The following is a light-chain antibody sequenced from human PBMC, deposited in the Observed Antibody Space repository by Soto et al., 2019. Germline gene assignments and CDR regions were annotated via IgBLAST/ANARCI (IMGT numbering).Light chain of an antibody. J-gene: IGKJ5*01. V-gene: IGKV1-39*01. CDR3: QQYNKWPPIT. Sequence: IQLTQSPSSLSASVGESVTITCRASQDIDNYLNWYQHRPGEAPKLLIYAASSLQSGVPSRFSGSGSGTDFTLTISSLQPEDFAVYYCQQYNKWPPITFGQGTRLEI. CDR1: QDIDNY. CDR2: AAS.